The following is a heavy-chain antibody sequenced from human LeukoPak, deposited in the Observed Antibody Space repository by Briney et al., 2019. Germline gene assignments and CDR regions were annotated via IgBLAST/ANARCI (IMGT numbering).Heavy chain of an antibody. CDR2: MYGAGST. J-gene: IGHJ4*02. D-gene: IGHD3-9*01. CDR3: GASNLLAGYFSLNY. V-gene: IGHV3-66*01. Sequence: PGGSLRLSCAASGFTASSNYMTWVRQAPGKGLEWVSLMYGAGSTHYADSVRGRFTISRDNSKITVYVQMNSLRAEDTAVYCCGASNLLAGYFSLNYWGQGTLVTVSS. CDR1: GFTASSNY.